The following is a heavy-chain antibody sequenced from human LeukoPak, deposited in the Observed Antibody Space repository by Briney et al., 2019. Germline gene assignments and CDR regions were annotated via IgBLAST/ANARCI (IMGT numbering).Heavy chain of an antibody. Sequence: ASVTVSCKASGYTFTSYDFNWLRQATGQGPEWMGWMNPNSGATGYAQKFQGRVTMTRSASINTAYMELTNLRSEDTAVYYCARARYSSSWHFDYWGQGTLVTVSS. CDR3: ARARYSSSWHFDY. D-gene: IGHD6-13*01. V-gene: IGHV1-8*01. J-gene: IGHJ4*02. CDR2: MNPNSGAT. CDR1: GYTFTSYD.